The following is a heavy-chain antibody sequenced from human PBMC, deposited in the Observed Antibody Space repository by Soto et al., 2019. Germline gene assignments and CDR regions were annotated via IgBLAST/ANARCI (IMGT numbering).Heavy chain of an antibody. J-gene: IGHJ6*03. D-gene: IGHD3-3*01. Sequence: SETLSLTCTVSGGSISSYYWSWIRQPPGKGLEWIGYIYYSGSTNYNPSLKSRVTISVDTSKNQFSLKLSSVTAADTAVYYCARGGGIFGVVIPSGFYYYYMDVWGKGTTVTVSS. V-gene: IGHV4-59*01. CDR1: GGSISSYY. CDR3: ARGGGIFGVVIPSGFYYYYMDV. CDR2: IYYSGST.